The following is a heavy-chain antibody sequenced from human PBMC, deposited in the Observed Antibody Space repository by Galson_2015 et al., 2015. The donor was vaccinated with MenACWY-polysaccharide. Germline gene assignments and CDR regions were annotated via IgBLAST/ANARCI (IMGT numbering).Heavy chain of an antibody. Sequence: STRLSCAASGFTFSAYSMTWVRQAPGKGLEWVSYISGDSRTIFYAESMKGRFTISRDNDGNSLCLQMNSLRNEDTALYYCARDSGTAGADDFWGQGTLVHVSS. J-gene: IGHJ4*02. CDR3: ARDSGTAGADDF. V-gene: IGHV3-48*02. D-gene: IGHD6-13*01. CDR2: ISGDSRTI. CDR1: GFTFSAYS.